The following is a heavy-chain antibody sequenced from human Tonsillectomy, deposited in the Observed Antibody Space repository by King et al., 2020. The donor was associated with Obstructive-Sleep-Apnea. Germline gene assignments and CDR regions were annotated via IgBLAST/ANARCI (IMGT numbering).Heavy chain of an antibody. CDR3: ARAEADGSRSYYDPRAYGMDV. CDR1: GFTFSSYS. V-gene: IGHV3-21*01. Sequence: VQLVESGGGLVKPGGSLRLSCAASGFTFSSYSMNWVRQAPGKGLEWVSSISSSSSYIYYADSVKGRFTISRDNAKNSLYLQMNSLRAEDTAVYYCARAEADGSRSYYDPRAYGMDVWGQGTTVTVSS. J-gene: IGHJ6*02. CDR2: ISSSSSYI. D-gene: IGHD1-26*01.